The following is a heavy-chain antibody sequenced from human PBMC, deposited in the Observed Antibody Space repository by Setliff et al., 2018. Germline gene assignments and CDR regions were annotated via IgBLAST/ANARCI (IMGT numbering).Heavy chain of an antibody. D-gene: IGHD3-3*01. Sequence: PSETLSLTCAVYGGSFSGYYWSWIRQPPGTGLEWIGEINHSGSANYKPSLKSRVTISVDTSKNQFSLKLSSLTAADTAVYYCARGRSNFWGYYFDYWGQGTLVTVSS. J-gene: IGHJ4*02. V-gene: IGHV4-34*01. CDR1: GGSFSGYY. CDR3: ARGRSNFWGYYFDY. CDR2: INHSGSA.